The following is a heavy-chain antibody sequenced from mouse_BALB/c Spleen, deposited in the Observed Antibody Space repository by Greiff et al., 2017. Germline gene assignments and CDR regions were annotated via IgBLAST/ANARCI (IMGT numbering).Heavy chain of an antibody. CDR2: ISSGGSYT. J-gene: IGHJ4*01. D-gene: IGHD2-4*01. Sequence: EVQGVESGGGLVKPGGSLKLSCAASGFTFSSYAMSWVRQSPEKRLEWVAEISSGGSYTYYPDTVTGRFTISRDNAKNTLYLEMSSLRSEDTAMYYCARDQDYDEDYYAMDYWGQGTSVTVSS. CDR1: GFTFSSYA. CDR3: ARDQDYDEDYYAMDY. V-gene: IGHV5-9-4*01.